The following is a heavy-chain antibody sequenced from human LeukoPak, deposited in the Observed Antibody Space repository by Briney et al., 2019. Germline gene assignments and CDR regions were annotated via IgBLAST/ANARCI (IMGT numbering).Heavy chain of an antibody. CDR3: AKVRPVWSGDFDY. Sequence: GGSLRLSCVASGFTFISFSSYSMYWVRQAPGKGLEWVSAISGSGGSTYYADSVKGRFTISRDNSKNTLYLQMNSLRAEDTAVYYCAKVRPVWSGDFDYWGQGTLVTVSS. D-gene: IGHD2-8*02. V-gene: IGHV3-23*01. CDR2: ISGSGGST. CDR1: GFTFISFSSYS. J-gene: IGHJ4*02.